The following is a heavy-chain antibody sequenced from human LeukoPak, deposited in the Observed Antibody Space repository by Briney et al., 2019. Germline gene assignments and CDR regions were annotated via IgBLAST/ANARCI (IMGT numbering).Heavy chain of an antibody. CDR2: IYSDGVT. CDR3: ARDRAEGKTWVEFDP. J-gene: IGHJ5*02. CDR1: GFIVNSYA. Sequence: GGSLRLSCAASGFIVNSYAMSWVRQAPGKGLAWVSLIYSDGVTQYADSVKGRFTISRDNSKNTLYLQMNGLGDEDTAVYFCARDRAEGKTWVEFDPWGQGTLVTVSS. V-gene: IGHV3-66*02.